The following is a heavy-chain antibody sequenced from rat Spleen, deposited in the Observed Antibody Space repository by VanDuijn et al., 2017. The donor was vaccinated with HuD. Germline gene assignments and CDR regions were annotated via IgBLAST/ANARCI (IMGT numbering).Heavy chain of an antibody. CDR2: ISPSGGST. CDR3: ATDWNNWNVMDA. V-gene: IGHV5-19*01. J-gene: IGHJ4*01. CDR1: GFTFSNYD. D-gene: IGHD1-10*01. Sequence: EVQLVESGGGLVQPGRSLKLSCAASGFTFSNYDMAWVRQAPTKGLEWVASISPSGGSTYYRDSVKGRFTVSRDNAKSTLYLQMDSLRSEDTATYYCATDWNNWNVMDAWGQGASVTVSS.